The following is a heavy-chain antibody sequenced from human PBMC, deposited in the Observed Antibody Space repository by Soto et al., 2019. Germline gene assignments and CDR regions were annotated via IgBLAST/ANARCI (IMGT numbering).Heavy chain of an antibody. Sequence: LQESGPRLVKPSETLSLNSSVSGDAISNYYWSWIRQTPGRGLEWIGCVHESGSTDYNPSLRGRVIISLHTSKSQFSLSLRSATAADTATYYCARGTRALITSFFAYWGQGIPVTVSS. V-gene: IGHV4-59*03. D-gene: IGHD1-20*01. J-gene: IGHJ4*02. CDR1: GDAISNYY. CDR2: VHESGST. CDR3: ARGTRALITSFFAY.